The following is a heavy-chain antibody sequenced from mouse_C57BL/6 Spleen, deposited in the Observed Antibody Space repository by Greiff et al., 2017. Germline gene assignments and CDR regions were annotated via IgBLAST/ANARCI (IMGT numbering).Heavy chain of an antibody. D-gene: IGHD1-1*01. CDR3: APLTTVVEYYFDY. J-gene: IGHJ2*01. Sequence: VQLQQPGAELVKPGASVKLSCKASGYTFTSYWMHWVKQRPGQGLEWIGMIHPNSGSTNYNEKFTSKATLTVDKSSSTAYMQLSSLTSEDSAVYYCAPLTTVVEYYFDYWGQGTTLTVSS. CDR1: GYTFTSYW. V-gene: IGHV1-64*01. CDR2: IHPNSGST.